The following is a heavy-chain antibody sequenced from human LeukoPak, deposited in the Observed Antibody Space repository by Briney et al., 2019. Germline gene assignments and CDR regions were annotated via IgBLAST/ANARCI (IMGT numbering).Heavy chain of an antibody. CDR3: ARQLAGLAPPGFIDS. J-gene: IGHJ4*02. D-gene: IGHD3-3*02. CDR1: GGSINSPY. Sequence: SETLSLTCIVSGGSINSPYWTWIRQPPGKGLEWIGYIYYGGSTDYSPSLKSRATISLDTSKDQFSLHLTSVTAADMAVYYCARQLAGLAPPGFIDSWGQGTLVTVSS. CDR2: IYYGGST. V-gene: IGHV4-59*08.